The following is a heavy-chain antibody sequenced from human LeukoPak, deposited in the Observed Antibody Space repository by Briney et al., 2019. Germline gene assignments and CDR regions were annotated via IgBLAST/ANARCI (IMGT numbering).Heavy chain of an antibody. V-gene: IGHV3-23*01. D-gene: IGHD3-22*01. CDR2: ISAGGGTT. CDR3: AKIDSSGYYESLDY. Sequence: GGSLRLSCAASGFTFSSYAMSWVRQAPGKGLEWVSTISAGGGTTNYADSVKGWFTISRDNSKNTLYLQMNSLRAEDTAVYYCAKIDSSGYYESLDYWGQGTLVTVSS. J-gene: IGHJ4*02. CDR1: GFTFSSYA.